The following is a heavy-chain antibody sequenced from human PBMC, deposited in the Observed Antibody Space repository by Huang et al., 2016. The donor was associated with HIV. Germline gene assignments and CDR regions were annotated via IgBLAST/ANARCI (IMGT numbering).Heavy chain of an antibody. CDR2: INHSGHT. Sequence: QVQIEQWGSGLLKPSETLSLTCAFDGGSFTDFYWRWIRQAPGKGLEWIGEINHSGHTTYNSSVKTRVTLSMDMAKSQFSLGLDSVTAADTAVYYWATDDRLYARHIGRFWGQGALVSVSS. CDR1: GGSFTDFY. CDR3: ATDDRLYARHIGRF. V-gene: IGHV4-34*02. D-gene: IGHD3-3*01. J-gene: IGHJ4*02.